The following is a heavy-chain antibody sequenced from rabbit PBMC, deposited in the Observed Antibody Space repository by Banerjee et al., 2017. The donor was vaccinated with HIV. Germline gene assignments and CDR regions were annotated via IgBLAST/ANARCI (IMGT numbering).Heavy chain of an antibody. CDR3: ARDDAHYEGYYYNL. V-gene: IGHV1S45*01. CDR2: IYTGDGNT. CDR1: GFSFSSAYD. J-gene: IGHJ4*01. D-gene: IGHD1-1*01. Sequence: QEQLEESGGDLVKPEGSLTLTCTASGFSFSSAYDMCWVRQAPGKGLEWIACIYTGDGNTYYASWAKGRFTISKASSTVDLKMTSLTAADTATYFCARDDAHYEGYYYNLWGPGTLVTVS.